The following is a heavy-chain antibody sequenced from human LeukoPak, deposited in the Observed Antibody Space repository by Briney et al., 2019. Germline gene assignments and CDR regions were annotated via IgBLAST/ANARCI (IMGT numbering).Heavy chain of an antibody. V-gene: IGHV1-2*02. CDR2: INPNSGGT. CDR3: ARPLVTLKDYYYGMDV. Sequence: GASVKVSCKASGYTFTGYYMHWVRQAPGQGLEWMGWINPNSGGTNYAQKFQGRVTMTRDTSTSTVYMELSSLRSEDTAVYYCARPLVTLKDYYYGMDVWGQGTTVTVSS. CDR1: GYTFTGYY. J-gene: IGHJ6*02. D-gene: IGHD3-9*01.